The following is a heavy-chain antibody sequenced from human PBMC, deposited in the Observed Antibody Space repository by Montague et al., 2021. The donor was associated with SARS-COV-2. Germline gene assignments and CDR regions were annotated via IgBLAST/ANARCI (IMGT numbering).Heavy chain of an antibody. J-gene: IGHJ4*02. V-gene: IGHV4-39*01. CDR2: IYYSGST. D-gene: IGHD2-2*01. CDR1: GGSISSSSYY. Sequence: SETLSLTCTVSGGSISSSSYYWGWIRQPPGKGLEWIGTIYYSGSTYYNPSLKSRVTISVDTSKNQFSLKLSSVTAADTAIYYCARFVRYCSRNSCYAFDYWGQGTPVTVSS. CDR3: ARFVRYCSRNSCYAFDY.